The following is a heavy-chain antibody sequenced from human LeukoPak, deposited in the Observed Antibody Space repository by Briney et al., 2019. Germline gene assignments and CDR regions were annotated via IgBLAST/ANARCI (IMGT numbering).Heavy chain of an antibody. CDR1: GFTFSSYA. V-gene: IGHV3-30-3*01. J-gene: IGHJ4*02. D-gene: IGHD6-13*01. Sequence: GGSLRLSCAASGFTFSSYAMHWVRQAPGKGLEWVAVISYDGSNKYYADSVKGRFTISRDNSKNTLYLQMNSLRAEDTAVYYCAREGIAAAGAFFDYWGQGTLVTVSS. CDR2: ISYDGSNK. CDR3: AREGIAAAGAFFDY.